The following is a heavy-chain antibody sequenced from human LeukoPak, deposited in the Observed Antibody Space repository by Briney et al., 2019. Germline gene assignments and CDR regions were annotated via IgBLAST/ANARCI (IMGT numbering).Heavy chain of an antibody. J-gene: IGHJ4*02. CDR2: ISSSSSAI. CDR1: GFTFSNYN. CDR3: AELGITMIGGV. D-gene: IGHD3-10*02. V-gene: IGHV3-48*04. Sequence: GGSLRLSCAASGFTFSNYNMNWVRQAPGKGLEWVSYISSSSSAIYYADSVKGRFTISRDNAKNSLYLQMNSLRAEDTAVYYCAELGITMIGGVWGQGTLVTVSS.